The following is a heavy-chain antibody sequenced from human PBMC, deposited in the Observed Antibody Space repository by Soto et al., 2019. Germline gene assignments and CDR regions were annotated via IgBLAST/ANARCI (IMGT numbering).Heavy chain of an antibody. CDR2: INSDGSST. Sequence: EVQLVESGGGLVQPGGSLRLSCAAAGFTFSSYWMHWVRQAPGKGLVWVSRINSDGSSTSYADSVKGRFTISRDNSKNTLYLQMNCLRAEDTAVYYCASNGGSDYSNSYYYYGMDVWGQGTTVTVSS. V-gene: IGHV3-74*01. CDR1: GFTFSSYW. J-gene: IGHJ6*02. D-gene: IGHD4-4*01. CDR3: ASNGGSDYSNSYYYYGMDV.